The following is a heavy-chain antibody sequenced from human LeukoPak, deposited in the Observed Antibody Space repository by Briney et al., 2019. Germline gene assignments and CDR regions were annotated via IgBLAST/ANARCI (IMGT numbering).Heavy chain of an antibody. Sequence: PGGSLRLSCVASGFTFSSYEMNWVRQAPGKGLEWVSYITSSGSSIYYADSVKGRLTISRDNAKNSLYLQMNSLRAEDTAVYYCARDLGQYYDTSDNWFDPWGQGTLVTVSS. D-gene: IGHD3-22*01. CDR1: GFTFSSYE. J-gene: IGHJ5*02. V-gene: IGHV3-48*03. CDR3: ARDLGQYYDTSDNWFDP. CDR2: ITSSGSSI.